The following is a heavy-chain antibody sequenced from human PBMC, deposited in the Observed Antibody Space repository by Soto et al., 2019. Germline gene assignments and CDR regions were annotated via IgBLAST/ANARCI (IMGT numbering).Heavy chain of an antibody. CDR2: IYYSGST. Sequence: SETLSLTCTVSGGSISSYYWSWIRQPPGKGLEWIGDIYYSGSTKYNPSLKSRVTISVDTSKNQFSLKLSSVTAADTAVYYCARGYCSSTSCNYFDYWGQGTLVTVS. CDR3: ARGYCSSTSCNYFDY. D-gene: IGHD2-2*01. J-gene: IGHJ4*02. CDR1: GGSISSYY. V-gene: IGHV4-59*01.